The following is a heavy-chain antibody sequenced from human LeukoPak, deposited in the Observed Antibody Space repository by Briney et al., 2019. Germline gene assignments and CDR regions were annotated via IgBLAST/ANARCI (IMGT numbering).Heavy chain of an antibody. V-gene: IGHV1-8*01. CDR2: MNPNSGNT. CDR1: GYTFTSYD. J-gene: IGHJ4*02. D-gene: IGHD3-10*01. CDR3: AKDRTYGSGSYRFDY. Sequence: ASVKVSCKASGYTFTSYDINWVRPATGQGLEWMGWMNPNSGNTGYAQKFQGRVTMTRNTSISTAYMELSSLRSEDTAVYYCAKDRTYGSGSYRFDYWGQGTLVTVSS.